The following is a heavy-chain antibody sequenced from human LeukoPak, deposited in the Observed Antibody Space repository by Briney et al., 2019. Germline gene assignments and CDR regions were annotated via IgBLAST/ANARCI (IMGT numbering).Heavy chain of an antibody. CDR3: ARITVYSSSWYGYMNFDY. CDR1: GGSISSSRYY. J-gene: IGHJ4*02. CDR2: IYYSGST. V-gene: IGHV4-39*01. D-gene: IGHD6-13*01. Sequence: SETLSLTCTVSGGSISSSRYYWGWIRQPPGKGLEWIGSIYYSGSTYYNPSLKSRVTISVDTSKNQFSLKLSSVTAADTAVYYCARITVYSSSWYGYMNFDYWGQGTLVTVSS.